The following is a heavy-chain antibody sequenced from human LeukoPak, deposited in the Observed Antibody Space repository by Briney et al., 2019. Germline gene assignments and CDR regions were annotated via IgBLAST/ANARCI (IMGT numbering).Heavy chain of an antibody. CDR3: ARDMGRYSGYDYDY. Sequence: APVKGSCKTSGYTFTDYYLHWVRQAPGQGLEWVGWIHPNTGATHHAQKFQGRLTMTKDTSISTVYMELTRLRSDDTAVYYCARDMGRYSGYDYDYWGQGTLVTASS. D-gene: IGHD5-12*01. J-gene: IGHJ4*02. CDR1: GYTFTDYY. CDR2: IHPNTGAT. V-gene: IGHV1-2*02.